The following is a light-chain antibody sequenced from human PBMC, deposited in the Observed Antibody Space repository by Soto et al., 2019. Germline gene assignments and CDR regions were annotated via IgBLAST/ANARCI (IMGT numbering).Light chain of an antibody. CDR3: QQYGSAPWT. CDR1: QSVSSNY. V-gene: IGKV3-20*01. Sequence: EIVLTQSPGTLSLSPGKRATISCRASQSVSSNYLAWYRQKPGQAPRLLLYAASNRARGIPDRLGGSGSGTDFPLTVSILEPEDFAVDYCQQYGSAPWTFGQGTKVEI. J-gene: IGKJ1*01. CDR2: AAS.